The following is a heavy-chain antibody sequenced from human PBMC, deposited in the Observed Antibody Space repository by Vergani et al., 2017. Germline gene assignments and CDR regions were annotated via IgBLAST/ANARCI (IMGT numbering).Heavy chain of an antibody. CDR1: GYTFTSYA. Sequence: QVQLVQSGAEVKKPGASVKVSCKASGYTFTSYAMHWVRQAPGQRLDWMGWINTNTGNPTYAQGFTGRFVFSLDTSVSTAYLQISSLKAEDTAVYYCARVEGPYCSGGSCYPNYFDYWGQGTLVTVSS. CDR2: INTNTGNP. D-gene: IGHD2-15*01. V-gene: IGHV7-4-1*02. J-gene: IGHJ4*02. CDR3: ARVEGPYCSGGSCYPNYFDY.